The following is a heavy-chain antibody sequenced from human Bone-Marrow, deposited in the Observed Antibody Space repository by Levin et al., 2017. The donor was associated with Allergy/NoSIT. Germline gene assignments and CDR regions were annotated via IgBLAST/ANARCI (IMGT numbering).Heavy chain of an antibody. CDR3: ARDDSGYDSWGGPFDY. Sequence: GGSLRLSCAASGFTFSSYAMSWVRQAPGKGLEWVSAISDSASSTYYADSVKGRFTISRDNSKNTLYLHMNSLRAEDTAVYYCARDDSGYDSWGGPFDYWGQGTLVTVSS. CDR2: ISDSASST. V-gene: IGHV3-23*01. J-gene: IGHJ4*02. CDR1: GFTFSSYA. D-gene: IGHD5-12*01.